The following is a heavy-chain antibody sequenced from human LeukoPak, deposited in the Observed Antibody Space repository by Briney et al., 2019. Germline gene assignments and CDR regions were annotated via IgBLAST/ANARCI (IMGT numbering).Heavy chain of an antibody. V-gene: IGHV3-7*01. J-gene: IGHJ4*02. CDR3: ARVAAGYSVNYFDY. D-gene: IGHD4-23*01. Sequence: PGGSLRLSCAASGFTFSAYWMTWVRQAPGKGLEWVANIQENGNAKYYVDSVKGRFTISRDNVENSLYLQMNSLRDEDTAVYYCARVAAGYSVNYFDYWGQGTLVTVSS. CDR2: IQENGNAK. CDR1: GFTFSAYW.